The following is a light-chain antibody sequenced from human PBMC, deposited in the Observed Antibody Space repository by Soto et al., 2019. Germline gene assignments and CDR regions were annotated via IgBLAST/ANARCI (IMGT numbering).Light chain of an antibody. CDR1: QGISNW. CDR2: AAF. CDR3: QQAKSFPWT. V-gene: IGKV1-12*01. J-gene: IGKJ1*01. Sequence: DIQMTQSPSSVSASVGDIVTITCRASQGISNWLAWYQQKPGKAPQLLIYAAFNLQSGVPSRFSGSGSGTDFSLTISGLHPEDFATYYCQQAKSFPWTFGQGTTVEIK.